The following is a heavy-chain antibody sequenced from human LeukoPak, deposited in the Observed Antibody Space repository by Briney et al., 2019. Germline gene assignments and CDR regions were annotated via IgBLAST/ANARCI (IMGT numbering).Heavy chain of an antibody. D-gene: IGHD3-3*01. CDR2: IYYSGST. CDR3: ARFPYYDFWSGSRYFDY. CDR1: GGSVSSGSCY. Sequence: SETLSLTCTVSGGSVSSGSCYWSWIRQPPGKGLEWIGYIYYSGSTNYNPSLKSRVTISVDTSKNQFSLKLSSVTAADTAVYYCARFPYYDFWSGSRYFDYWGQGTLVTVSS. J-gene: IGHJ4*02. V-gene: IGHV4-61*01.